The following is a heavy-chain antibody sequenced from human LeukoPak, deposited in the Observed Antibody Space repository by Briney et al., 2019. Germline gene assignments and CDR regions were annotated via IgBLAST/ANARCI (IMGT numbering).Heavy chain of an antibody. CDR3: ARFASYDAFDI. V-gene: IGHV1-69*13. Sequence: ASVKVSCKASGGTFSSYAISWVRQAPGQGLEWMGGIIPIFGTANYAQKFQGRVTITADESTSTAYMELSSLRSEDTALYYCARFASYDAFDIWGQGTMVPVSS. CDR2: IIPIFGTA. D-gene: IGHD6-6*01. CDR1: GGTFSSYA. J-gene: IGHJ3*02.